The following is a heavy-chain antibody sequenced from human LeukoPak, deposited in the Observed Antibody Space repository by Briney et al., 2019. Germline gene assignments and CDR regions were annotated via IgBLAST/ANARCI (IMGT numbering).Heavy chain of an antibody. V-gene: IGHV3-74*01. J-gene: IGHJ4*02. D-gene: IGHD6-19*01. CDR2: IKGDGSRT. Sequence: PGGSLRLSCAASGFTFSSYWMHWARQTPGKGLVWVSRIKGDGSRTNYADSVKGRFTISRDNSKNTLYLQMNSLRAEDTAVYYCAKARDKQWLDLGYYWGQGTLVTVSS. CDR1: GFTFSSYW. CDR3: AKARDKQWLDLGYY.